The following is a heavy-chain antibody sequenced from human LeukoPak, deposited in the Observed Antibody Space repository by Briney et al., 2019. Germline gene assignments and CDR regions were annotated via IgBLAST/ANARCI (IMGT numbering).Heavy chain of an antibody. CDR2: INPNSGGT. CDR1: GYTFTSYY. D-gene: IGHD3-10*01. CDR3: ARGEGIWFGELFPKLPTWFLFDP. Sequence: ASVKVSCKASGYTFTSYYMHWVRQAPGQGLEWMGWINPNSGGTNYAQKFQGRVTMTRDTSISTAYMELSRLRSDDTAVYYCARGEGIWFGELFPKLPTWFLFDPWGQGTLVTVSS. V-gene: IGHV1-2*02. J-gene: IGHJ5*02.